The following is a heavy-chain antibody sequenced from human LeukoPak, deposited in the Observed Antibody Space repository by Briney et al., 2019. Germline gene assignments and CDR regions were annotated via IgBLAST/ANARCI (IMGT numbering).Heavy chain of an antibody. CDR3: AREYCSSTSCYPMDY. CDR2: ISSSGSTI. D-gene: IGHD2-2*01. CDR1: GFTFSSYE. V-gene: IGHV3-48*03. Sequence: GGSLRLSCAASGFTFSSYEMNWVRQAPGKGLEWVSYISSSGSTIYYADSEKGRFTISRDNAKNSLYLQMNSLRAEDTAVYYCAREYCSSTSCYPMDYWGQGTLVTVSS. J-gene: IGHJ4*02.